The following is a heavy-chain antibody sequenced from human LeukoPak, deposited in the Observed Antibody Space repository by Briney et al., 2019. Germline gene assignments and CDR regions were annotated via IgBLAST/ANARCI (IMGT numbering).Heavy chain of an antibody. Sequence: PGGSLRLSCAASGFTFSNYDMNWVRQAPGKGLEWLSFISSSSSPTYYADSVKGRFTISRDNSKNTLYLQMNSLRAEDTAVYYCANTPTVTTPPEYWGQGTLVTVSS. V-gene: IGHV3-48*01. CDR1: GFTFSNYD. D-gene: IGHD4-17*01. J-gene: IGHJ4*02. CDR2: ISSSSSPT. CDR3: ANTPTVTTPPEY.